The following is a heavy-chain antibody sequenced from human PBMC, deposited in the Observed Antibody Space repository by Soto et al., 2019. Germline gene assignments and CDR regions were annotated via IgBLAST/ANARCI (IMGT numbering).Heavy chain of an antibody. Sequence: VQLVESGGGLVQPGRSLRLSCAASGFTFHDYAMHWVRQAPGKGLEWVSGINWNSGSIGYADSVKGRFSISRDNAKNSLYLEMNSLRPEDTALYYCAKGRVATTTYYYYYYMDVWGKGTTVTVSS. V-gene: IGHV3-9*01. J-gene: IGHJ6*03. CDR1: GFTFHDYA. D-gene: IGHD5-12*01. CDR3: AKGRVATTTYYYYYYMDV. CDR2: INWNSGSI.